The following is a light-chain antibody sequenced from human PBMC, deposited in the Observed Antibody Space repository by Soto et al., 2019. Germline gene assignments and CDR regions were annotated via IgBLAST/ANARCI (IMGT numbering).Light chain of an antibody. CDR2: DAS. V-gene: IGKV3-11*01. Sequence: EIVLTQSPATLSLSPGERATLSCRASQSLSSYLAWYQQKPGQAPRLLIYDASNRATGIPARFSGSGSGTDFTLTISSLLSEDFAVYFCQQYNNWPLTFGGGTKVDIK. CDR1: QSLSSY. CDR3: QQYNNWPLT. J-gene: IGKJ4*01.